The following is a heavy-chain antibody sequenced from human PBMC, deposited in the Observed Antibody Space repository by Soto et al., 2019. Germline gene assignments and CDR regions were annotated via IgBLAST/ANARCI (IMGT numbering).Heavy chain of an antibody. V-gene: IGHV4-59*08. J-gene: IGHJ4*02. CDR1: GGSIDTYY. CDR2: IYYSGST. Sequence: QVRLQESGPGLVKPSETLSLTCNVSGGSIDTYYWSWIRQPPGKGLECIGYIYYSGSTNYNPSLQSRLSISVDTSKNQFSMKLHSVTAADTAIYHCARGASNLHFWGQGTLVTVSS. CDR3: ARGASNLHF.